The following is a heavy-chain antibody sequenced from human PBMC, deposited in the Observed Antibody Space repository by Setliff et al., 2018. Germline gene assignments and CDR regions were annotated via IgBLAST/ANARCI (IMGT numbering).Heavy chain of an antibody. CDR2: ISSSGSTI. CDR3: ARGDSSGYFLEIVHDAFDI. D-gene: IGHD3-22*01. J-gene: IGHJ3*02. CDR1: GFTFRSYE. V-gene: IGHV3-48*03. Sequence: LRLSCAASGFTFRSYEMNWVRQAPGKGLEWVSYISSSGSTIYYADSVKGRFTISRDHAKKSLYLQMNSLRAEDTDVYYCARGDSSGYFLEIVHDAFDIWGQGTMVTVSS.